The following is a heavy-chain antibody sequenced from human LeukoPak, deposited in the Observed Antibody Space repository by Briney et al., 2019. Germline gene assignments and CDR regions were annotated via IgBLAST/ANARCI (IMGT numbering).Heavy chain of an antibody. V-gene: IGHV3-7*01. CDR1: GFTFSSYW. Sequence: PGGSLRLSCAASGFTFSSYWMSWGRQAPGKGLGWGANIKQDGSEKYYVDSVKGRFTISRDNAKNSLYLQMNSLRAEDTAVYYCARTSHFNLVVVAEDYWGQGTLVTVSS. CDR2: IKQDGSEK. D-gene: IGHD2-15*01. CDR3: ARTSHFNLVVVAEDY. J-gene: IGHJ4*02.